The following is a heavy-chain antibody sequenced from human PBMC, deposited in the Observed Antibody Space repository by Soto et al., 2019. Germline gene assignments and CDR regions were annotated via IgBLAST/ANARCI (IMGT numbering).Heavy chain of an antibody. CDR2: ISAYNGNT. CDR3: VRGHGETKFDP. Sequence: ASVKVSCKASGYTFTSYGISWVRQAPGQGLEWMGWISAYNGNTNYAQKLQGRVTMTTNTSISTAYMELSSLRSEDTAVYYCVRGHGETKFDPWGQGTLVTVSS. V-gene: IGHV1-18*01. J-gene: IGHJ5*02. D-gene: IGHD4-17*01. CDR1: GYTFTSYG.